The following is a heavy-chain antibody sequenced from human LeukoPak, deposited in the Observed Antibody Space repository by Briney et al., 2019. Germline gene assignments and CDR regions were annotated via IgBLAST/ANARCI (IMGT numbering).Heavy chain of an antibody. J-gene: IGHJ6*02. Sequence: SETLSLTCAVYGGSFSSYYWSWIRQPPGKGLEWIGYIYYSGSTNYNPSLKSRVTISVDTSKNQFSLKLSSVTAADTAVYYCARSTLNDFWSGSYYYYGMDVWGQGTTVTVSS. CDR2: IYYSGST. D-gene: IGHD3-3*01. CDR3: ARSTLNDFWSGSYYYYGMDV. V-gene: IGHV4-59*01. CDR1: GGSFSSYY.